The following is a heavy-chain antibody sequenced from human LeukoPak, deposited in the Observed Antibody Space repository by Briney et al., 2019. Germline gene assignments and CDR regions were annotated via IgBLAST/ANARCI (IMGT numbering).Heavy chain of an antibody. Sequence: SETLSLTCTVSGGSISRYYWNWIRQSPGKGLEGIGYIYHTGSTSYNPSLKSRVIISVDTSKNQFSLNLTSVTAADTTVYYCARMPRDCSSSSCPLRYWGQGTLVTVSA. D-gene: IGHD2-21*01. J-gene: IGHJ4*02. V-gene: IGHV4-4*09. CDR2: IYHTGST. CDR1: GGSISRYY. CDR3: ARMPRDCSSSSCPLRY.